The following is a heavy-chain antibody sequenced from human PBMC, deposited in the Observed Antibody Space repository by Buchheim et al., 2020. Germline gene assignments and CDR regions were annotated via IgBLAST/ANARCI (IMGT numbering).Heavy chain of an antibody. Sequence: QVQLVQSGAEVKKPGASVKVSCKASGYTFVDYYLHWVRQVPGQGLEWMGRISPYSGDTSHAQKFQGSVTMTTDTSITTAYMEVSRLRSDDTAIYYCAREVSAGRRFDYWGQGSL. J-gene: IGHJ4*02. V-gene: IGHV1-2*06. CDR2: ISPYSGDT. D-gene: IGHD6-6*01. CDR3: AREVSAGRRFDY. CDR1: GYTFVDYY.